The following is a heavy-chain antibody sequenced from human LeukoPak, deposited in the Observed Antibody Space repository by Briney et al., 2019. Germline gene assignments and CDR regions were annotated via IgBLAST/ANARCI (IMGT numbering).Heavy chain of an antibody. CDR3: ATEQWLVSRNWFDP. D-gene: IGHD6-19*01. Sequence: ASVKVSCKASGYTFTSYDINWVRQATGQGLEWMGWMNPNSGNTGYAQKFQGRVTMTRNTSISTAYMELSSLRSEDTAVYYCATEQWLVSRNWFDPWGRGTLVTVSS. CDR1: GYTFTSYD. V-gene: IGHV1-8*01. CDR2: MNPNSGNT. J-gene: IGHJ5*02.